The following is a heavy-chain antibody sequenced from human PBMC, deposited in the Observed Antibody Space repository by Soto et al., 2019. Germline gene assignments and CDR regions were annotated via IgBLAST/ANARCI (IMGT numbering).Heavy chain of an antibody. J-gene: IGHJ4*02. V-gene: IGHV4-61*01. CDR1: GGSVSSGSYY. Sequence: PSETLSLTCTVSGGSVSSGSYYWSWIRQPPGKGLEWIGYIYYSGSTNYNPSLKSRVTISVDTSKNQFSLKLSSVTAADTAVYYCARCFGVWGSYRYFDYWGQGTLVTVSS. CDR3: ARCFGVWGSYRYFDY. D-gene: IGHD3-16*02. CDR2: IYYSGST.